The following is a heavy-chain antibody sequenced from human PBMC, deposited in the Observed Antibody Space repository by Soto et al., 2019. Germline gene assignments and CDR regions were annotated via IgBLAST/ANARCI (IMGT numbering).Heavy chain of an antibody. CDR2: IDPSDSYT. D-gene: IGHD3-22*01. Sequence: GESLKISCKGSGYSFTSYWISWVRQMPGKGLEWMGRIDPSDSYTNYSPSFQGHVTISADKSISTAYLQWSSLKASDTAMYYCATMIVVARINPFDYWGQGTLVTVSS. CDR1: GYSFTSYW. V-gene: IGHV5-10-1*01. J-gene: IGHJ4*02. CDR3: ATMIVVARINPFDY.